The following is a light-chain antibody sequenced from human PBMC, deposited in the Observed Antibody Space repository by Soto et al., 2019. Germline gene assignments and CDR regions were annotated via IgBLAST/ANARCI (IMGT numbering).Light chain of an antibody. CDR3: SSSISSNTFV. Sequence: QSVLTQPASVSGAPGQSITISCTATNSDVNYVSWHQQHPGKAPKLMIYGVINRSSGVSTRFSGSKSGNTASLTISGLQAEEEADYYCSSSISSNTFVFGTGTKVTVL. CDR2: GVI. J-gene: IGLJ1*01. CDR1: NSDVNY. V-gene: IGLV2-14*01.